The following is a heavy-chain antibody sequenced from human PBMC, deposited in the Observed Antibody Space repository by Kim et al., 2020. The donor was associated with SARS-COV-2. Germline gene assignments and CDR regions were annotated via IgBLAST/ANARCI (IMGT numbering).Heavy chain of an antibody. CDR3: ARDSNHFYGLDV. D-gene: IGHD4-4*01. V-gene: IGHV1-18*01. CDR1: GYTFTSYG. J-gene: IGHJ6*02. Sequence: ASVKVSCKASGYTFTSYGISWVRQAPGQGLEWMGWIGADNGYANYAQKFQGRVTMTIDTSTTTAYMELRSLRSDDTAVYYCARDSNHFYGLDVWGQGTTV. CDR2: IGADNGYA.